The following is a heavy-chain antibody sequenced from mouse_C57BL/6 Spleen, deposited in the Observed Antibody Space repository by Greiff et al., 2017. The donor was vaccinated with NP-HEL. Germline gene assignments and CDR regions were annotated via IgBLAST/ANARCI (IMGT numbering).Heavy chain of an antibody. V-gene: IGHV1-50*01. J-gene: IGHJ2*01. CDR3: SGAYFITTVVAGGYFDY. CDR2: IDPSDSYT. D-gene: IGHD1-1*01. Sequence: QVQLQQSGAELVKPGASVKLSCKASGYTFTSYWMQWVKQRPGQGLEWIGEIDPSDSYTNYNQKFKGKSTLTVDTSSSTAYMQLSSLTSEDSAVYYCSGAYFITTVVAGGYFDYWGQGTTLTVSS. CDR1: GYTFTSYW.